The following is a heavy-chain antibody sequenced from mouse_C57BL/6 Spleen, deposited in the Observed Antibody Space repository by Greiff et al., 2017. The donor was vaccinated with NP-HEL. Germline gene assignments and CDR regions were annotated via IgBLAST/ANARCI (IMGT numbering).Heavy chain of an antibody. V-gene: IGHV3-6*01. J-gene: IGHJ1*03. Sequence: VQLQQSGPGLVKPSQSLSLTCSVTGYSITSGYYWNWIRQFPGNKLEWMGYISYDGSNNYNPSLKNRISITRDTSKNQFFLKLNSVTTEDTATYYCASFYYDYDVGYFDVWGTGTTVTVSS. D-gene: IGHD2-4*01. CDR3: ASFYYDYDVGYFDV. CDR2: ISYDGSN. CDR1: GYSITSGYY.